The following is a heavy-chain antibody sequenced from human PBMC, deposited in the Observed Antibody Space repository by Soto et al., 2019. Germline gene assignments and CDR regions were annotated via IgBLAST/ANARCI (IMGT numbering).Heavy chain of an antibody. J-gene: IGHJ5*02. Sequence: GLEWIGEINHSGSTNDNPSLKSRVTISVDTSKNQFSLKLSSVTAADTAVYYCARQALKIAGQNWFDPWGQGTLVTVSS. D-gene: IGHD6-13*01. CDR3: ARQALKIAGQNWFDP. CDR2: INHSGST. V-gene: IGHV4-34*01.